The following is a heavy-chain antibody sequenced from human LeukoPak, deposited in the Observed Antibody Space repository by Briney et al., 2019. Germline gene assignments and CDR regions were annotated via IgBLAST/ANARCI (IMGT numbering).Heavy chain of an antibody. CDR3: ARDSLAEFDY. Sequence: ASVKVSCKASGYTFTGYYMHWVRQAPGQGLEWMGRINPNSGGTNYAQKFQGRVTMTRDTSISTAYMELSSLRSEDTAVYYCARDSLAEFDYWGQGTLVTVSS. J-gene: IGHJ4*02. CDR2: INPNSGGT. CDR1: GYTFTGYY. V-gene: IGHV1-2*06.